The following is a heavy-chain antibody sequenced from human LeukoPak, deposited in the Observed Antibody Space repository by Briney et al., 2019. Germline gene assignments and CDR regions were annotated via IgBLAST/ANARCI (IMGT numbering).Heavy chain of an antibody. CDR3: ARTMRIYWYFDL. CDR1: GGSISSGGFY. Sequence: SETLSLTCTVSGGSISSGGFYWSWIRQHPGMGLEWIGYIHNSGSTYYSPSLKSRVTVSVDTSKNHFSLKLRSVTAADTAVYYCARTMRIYWYFDLWGRGTPVTVSS. CDR2: IHNSGST. J-gene: IGHJ2*01. V-gene: IGHV4-31*03.